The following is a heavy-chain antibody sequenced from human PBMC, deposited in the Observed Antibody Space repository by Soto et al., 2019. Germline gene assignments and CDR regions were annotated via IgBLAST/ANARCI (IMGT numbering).Heavy chain of an antibody. CDR1: GGTFSSYA. V-gene: IGHV1-69*13. D-gene: IGHD2-21*02. Sequence: GASVKVSCKDSGGTFSSYAVSWVRQDPGQGLEWMGRIIPIFGTADYAQKFQGRVTITADESTSTAYMELSSLRSEDTAVYYCASHCGGDCYSRSPPYYYYGMDVWGQGTTVTVSS. CDR3: ASHCGGDCYSRSPPYYYYGMDV. J-gene: IGHJ6*02. CDR2: IIPIFGTA.